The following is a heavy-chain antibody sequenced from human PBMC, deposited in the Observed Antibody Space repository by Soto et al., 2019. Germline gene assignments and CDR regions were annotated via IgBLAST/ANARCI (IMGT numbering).Heavy chain of an antibody. V-gene: IGHV3-48*01. CDR1: GFTFSSYS. CDR2: ISSSRSSI. J-gene: IGHJ4*02. Sequence: EVQLVESGGGLVQPGGSLRLSCAASGFTFSSYSMNWVRQAPGKGLEWVSYISSSRSSIYYADSVEGRFTISRYNAKNSLYLQMNSLRAEDTAVYYCARDLNLGSFDYWGQGTLVTASS. CDR3: ARDLNLGSFDY.